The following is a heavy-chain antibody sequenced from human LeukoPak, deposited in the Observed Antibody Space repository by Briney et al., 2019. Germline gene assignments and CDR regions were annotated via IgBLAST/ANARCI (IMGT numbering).Heavy chain of an antibody. V-gene: IGHV3-33*01. CDR1: GFTFSSYG. Sequence: PGRSLRLSCAASGFTFSSYGMRWVRQALGKGLEWVAVIWYDGSNKYYADSVKGRFTISRDNSKNTLYLQMNSLRAEDTAVYYCAREPRTSYSRLYYFDHWGQGTLVTVSS. CDR3: AREPRTSYSRLYYFDH. D-gene: IGHD4-11*01. J-gene: IGHJ4*02. CDR2: IWYDGSNK.